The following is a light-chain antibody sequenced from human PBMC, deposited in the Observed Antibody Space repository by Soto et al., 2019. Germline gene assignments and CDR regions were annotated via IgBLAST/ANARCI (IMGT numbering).Light chain of an antibody. Sequence: EIVLTQSPGTLSLSPGERATLSCRASQYVNSSYLAWYQQKPDQAPRLLLYGASSRATGIPDRFSGSGSGTDFTLTISRLDPEDFAMYYCQQYGSSPWTFGQGTKV. CDR3: QQYGSSPWT. CDR2: GAS. CDR1: QYVNSSY. V-gene: IGKV3-20*01. J-gene: IGKJ1*01.